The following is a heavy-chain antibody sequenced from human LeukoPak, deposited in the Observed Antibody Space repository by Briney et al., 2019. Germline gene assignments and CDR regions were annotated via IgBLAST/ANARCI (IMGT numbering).Heavy chain of an antibody. CDR2: INPSGGST. J-gene: IGHJ6*02. CDR3: ATPVGLYYYGMDV. V-gene: IGHV1-46*01. Sequence: GASVKVSCKASGYTFTSYYMHWVRQAPGQGLEWMGIINPSGGSTSYARKFQGRVTMTRDTSTSTVYMELSSLRSEDTAVYYCATPVGLYYYGMDVWGQGTTVTVSS. CDR1: GYTFTSYY. D-gene: IGHD3/OR15-3a*01.